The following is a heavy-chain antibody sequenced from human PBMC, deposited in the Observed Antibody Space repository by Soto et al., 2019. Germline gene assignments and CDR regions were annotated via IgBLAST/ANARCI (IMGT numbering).Heavy chain of an antibody. J-gene: IGHJ3*02. Sequence: EVQLVESGGGLVKPGGSLRLSCAASGFTFSNAWMSWVRQAPGKGLEWVGRIKSKTDGGTTDYAAPVKGRFTISRDNSKNTLYLQMNSLRAEDTAVYYCAKVWGYDPGSDAFDIWGQGTMVTVSS. CDR3: AKVWGYDPGSDAFDI. D-gene: IGHD5-12*01. CDR2: IKSKTDGGTT. V-gene: IGHV3-15*01. CDR1: GFTFSNAW.